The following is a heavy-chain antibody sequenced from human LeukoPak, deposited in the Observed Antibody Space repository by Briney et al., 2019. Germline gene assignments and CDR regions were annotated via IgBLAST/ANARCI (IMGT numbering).Heavy chain of an antibody. V-gene: IGHV1-2*02. Sequence: ASVKVSCKASGYTFTGYYMHWVRQAPGQGLEWMGWINPNSGGTNYAQKFQGRVTMTRDTSISTAYMELSRLRSDDTAVYYCNVIFGVVNGLDYWGQGTLVTVSS. CDR1: GYTFTGYY. CDR3: NVIFGVVNGLDY. CDR2: INPNSGGT. J-gene: IGHJ4*02. D-gene: IGHD3-3*01.